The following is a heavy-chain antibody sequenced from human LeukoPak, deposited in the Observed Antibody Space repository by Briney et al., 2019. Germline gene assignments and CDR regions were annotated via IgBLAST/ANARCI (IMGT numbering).Heavy chain of an antibody. Sequence: ASVKVSCKVSGYTFTELSMHWVRQAPGQGLEWRGGFDPEDGATIYAQKFQGRVTMTEDTSTDTAYMELSSLRSEDTAVYYCAIYSGSYYSGYWGQGTLVTVSS. V-gene: IGHV1-24*01. CDR1: GYTFTELS. J-gene: IGHJ4*02. CDR3: AIYSGSYYSGY. D-gene: IGHD1-26*01. CDR2: FDPEDGAT.